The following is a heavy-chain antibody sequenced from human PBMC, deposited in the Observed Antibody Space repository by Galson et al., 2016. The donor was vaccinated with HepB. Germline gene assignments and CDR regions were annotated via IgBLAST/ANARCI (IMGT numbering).Heavy chain of an antibody. Sequence: SLRLSCAASGFTFSDTAMHWVRQASGKGLEWVGLIKRKPNNYATVYGASVTGRFTISRDNSKNTLYLQMNSLRAEDTAVYYCALVPWESVATFDVWGQGTLVTVSS. CDR2: IKRKPNNYAT. V-gene: IGHV3-73*01. CDR1: GFTFSDTA. J-gene: IGHJ3*01. D-gene: IGHD2-21*01. CDR3: ALVPWESVATFDV.